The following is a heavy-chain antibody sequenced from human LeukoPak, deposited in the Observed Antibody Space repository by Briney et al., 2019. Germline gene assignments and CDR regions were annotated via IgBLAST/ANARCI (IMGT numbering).Heavy chain of an antibody. CDR3: ARGGTDRLGYCSSTSCPRGFDP. D-gene: IGHD2-2*01. J-gene: IGHJ5*02. CDR2: IYYSGST. Sequence: PSETLSLTCTVSGGSISSYYWSWIRQPPGKGLEWIGYIYYSGSTNYNPSPKSRVTISVDTSKNQFSLKLSSVTAADTAVYYCARGGTDRLGYCSSTSCPRGFDPWGQGTLVTVSS. V-gene: IGHV4-59*01. CDR1: GGSISSYY.